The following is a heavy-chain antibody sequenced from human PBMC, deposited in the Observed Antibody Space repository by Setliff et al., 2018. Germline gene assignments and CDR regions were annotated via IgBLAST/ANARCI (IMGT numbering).Heavy chain of an antibody. D-gene: IGHD4-4*01. V-gene: IGHV4-39*02. J-gene: IGHJ5*01. Sequence: PSETLSLTCIVAGDSISNTGYYWGWIRQPPGKGLEWIGRIYNSGTTNYNPSLKSRVTISADTSNNSFSLNPFSVTAADTAVYYCAGRDYSGGDSWGHGTLVTVSS. CDR2: IYNSGTT. CDR1: GDSISNTGYY. CDR3: AGRDYSGGDS.